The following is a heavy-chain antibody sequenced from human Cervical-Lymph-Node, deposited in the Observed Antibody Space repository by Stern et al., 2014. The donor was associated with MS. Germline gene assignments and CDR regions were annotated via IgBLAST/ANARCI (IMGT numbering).Heavy chain of an antibody. CDR2: ISGSGGRT. D-gene: IGHD2-21*02. Sequence: EVQLVESGGGLVQPGGSLRLSCAASGFTFSSYAMSWVRQAPGKGLEWVSAISGSGGRTYYAGSVKGRFTISRDNSKNTLYLQMNSLRAEDTAVYYCSRLYCGGDCYPEYFQHWGQGTLVTVSS. J-gene: IGHJ1*01. CDR1: GFTFSSYA. V-gene: IGHV3-23*04. CDR3: SRLYCGGDCYPEYFQH.